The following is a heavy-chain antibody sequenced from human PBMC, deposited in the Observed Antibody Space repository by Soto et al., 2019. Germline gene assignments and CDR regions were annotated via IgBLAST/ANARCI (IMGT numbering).Heavy chain of an antibody. J-gene: IGHJ4*02. CDR3: AREGLLLLPDY. D-gene: IGHD3-22*01. CDR2: ISPYSGKT. Sequence: APLKVSCNTSGYTFTNNDVCWVRQTPGQGLEWMGWISPYSGKTNYARKFKGRVTMTTDTSTSTVYMELTSLTSDDTAVYYCAREGLLLLPDYWGQGTLVTVSS. CDR1: GYTFTNND. V-gene: IGHV1-18*01.